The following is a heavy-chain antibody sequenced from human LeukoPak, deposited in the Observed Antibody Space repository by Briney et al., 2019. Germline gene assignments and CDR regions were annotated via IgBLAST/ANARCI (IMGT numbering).Heavy chain of an antibody. CDR3: TTDADNWSYFDS. Sequence: GGSLRLSCAASVFTLSNAWASGGRQAPGGGVEWGGRIKSKADGGTTDYAAPVKGRFTISRDNSKNTLYLQMNSLKIEDTAVYYCTTDADNWSYFDSWGQGTLVTVSS. J-gene: IGHJ4*02. D-gene: IGHD1-1*01. CDR2: IKSKADGGTT. CDR1: VFTLSNAW. V-gene: IGHV3-15*01.